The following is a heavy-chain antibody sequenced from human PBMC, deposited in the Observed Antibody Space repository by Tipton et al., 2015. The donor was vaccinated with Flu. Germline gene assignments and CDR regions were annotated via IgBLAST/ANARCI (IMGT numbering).Heavy chain of an antibody. CDR1: GFTFSTYW. CDR2: INQGGSEK. Sequence: SLRLSCAASGFTFSTYWMGWVRQAPGKGLEWVANINQGGSEKYYVDSVKGRFTISRDNAKNSLHLQMNSLRAEDTAVYYCARTRGGYCTSSSCYADYFDYWGQETLVTVSS. D-gene: IGHD2-2*01. V-gene: IGHV3-7*01. J-gene: IGHJ4*02. CDR3: ARTRGGYCTSSSCYADYFDY.